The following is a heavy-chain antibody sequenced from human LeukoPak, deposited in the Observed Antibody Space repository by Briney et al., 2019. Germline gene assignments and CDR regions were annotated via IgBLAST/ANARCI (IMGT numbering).Heavy chain of an antibody. Sequence: GGSLRLSCAASGFTVSSNYMSWVRQAPGKGLEWVAVIYSGGSTYYADSVKGRFTISRDNSKNTLYLQMNSLRAEDTAVYYCARVPNYYYYYYYMDVWGKGTTVTVSS. CDR2: IYSGGST. D-gene: IGHD4/OR15-4a*01. CDR1: GFTVSSNY. V-gene: IGHV3-53*01. CDR3: ARVPNYYYYYYYMDV. J-gene: IGHJ6*03.